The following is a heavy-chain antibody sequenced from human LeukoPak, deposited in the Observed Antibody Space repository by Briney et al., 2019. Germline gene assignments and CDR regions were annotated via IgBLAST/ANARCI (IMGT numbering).Heavy chain of an antibody. J-gene: IGHJ4*02. CDR3: ARVGIAAAGTASHFDY. Sequence: GGSLRLSCAASGFTLSSYAIHWVRRAPGKGLEWVAAISYDGSNKYYADSVKGRFSISRDNSKNTLHLQMNSLRAEDTAVYYCARVGIAAAGTASHFDYWGQGTLVTVSS. CDR1: GFTLSSYA. D-gene: IGHD6-13*01. CDR2: ISYDGSNK. V-gene: IGHV3-30*04.